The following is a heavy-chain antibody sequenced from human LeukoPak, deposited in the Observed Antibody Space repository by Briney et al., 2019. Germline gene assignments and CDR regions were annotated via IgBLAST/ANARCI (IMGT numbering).Heavy chain of an antibody. CDR2: IYTSGST. V-gene: IGHV4-4*07. Sequence: SETLSLTCTVSGGSISSYYWRWIRQPAGKGLEWIGRIYTSGSTNFNTSLKSRVTMSVDTSKNQFALKLSSVTGADTAVYYCAKTSARHGGGDIWGQGTMVTVSS. CDR3: AKTSARHGGGDI. D-gene: IGHD2-21*01. CDR1: GGSISSYY. J-gene: IGHJ3*02.